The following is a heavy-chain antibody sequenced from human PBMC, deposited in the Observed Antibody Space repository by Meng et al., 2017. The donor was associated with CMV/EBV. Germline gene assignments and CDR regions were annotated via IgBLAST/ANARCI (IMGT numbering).Heavy chain of an antibody. CDR3: ARGVAEYLGWEMGH. CDR1: GFAVRTHW. V-gene: IGHV3-74*01. D-gene: IGHD2/OR15-2a*01. J-gene: IGHJ4*02. Sequence: VGSRGGLVQAGGYPRLSCEVSGFAVRTHWMQWVRQVPGKGLEWLLRIDNDDGRSTSYADSVKGRFTIFRDNAKNTLYLEMNSLRVEDTAVYYCARGVAEYLGWEMGHWGQGTLVTVSS. CDR2: IDNDDGRST.